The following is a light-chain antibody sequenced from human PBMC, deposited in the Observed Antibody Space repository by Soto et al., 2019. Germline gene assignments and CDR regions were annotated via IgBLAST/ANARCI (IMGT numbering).Light chain of an antibody. Sequence: DIQMTQSPSTLSASVGDRVTITCRASQSISSWLAWYQQKPGKAPKLLIYDASSLESGVPSRFSGSGSATEFTLTISSLQPDDFATYYCQQYINYWTFGQGTKVDIK. CDR3: QQYINYWT. J-gene: IGKJ1*01. CDR2: DAS. V-gene: IGKV1-5*01. CDR1: QSISSW.